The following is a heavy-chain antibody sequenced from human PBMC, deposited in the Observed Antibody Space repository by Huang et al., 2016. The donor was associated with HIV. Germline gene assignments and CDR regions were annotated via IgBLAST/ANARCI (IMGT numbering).Heavy chain of an antibody. Sequence: QVQLVESGGGVAQPGRSLRLSCAVSGFIFSNYAMHWFRQGPGKGLEWVAVISHDGSNKYYIAAGNGRFNVSRDNSRNSVFLQMNSLRPEDTAVYYCAKTLDGSGSRWLKVHLQQWGQGTLVTVSS. CDR3: AKTLDGSGSRWLKVHLQQ. CDR2: ISHDGSNK. V-gene: IGHV3-30*18. J-gene: IGHJ1*01. CDR1: GFIFSNYA. D-gene: IGHD6-13*01.